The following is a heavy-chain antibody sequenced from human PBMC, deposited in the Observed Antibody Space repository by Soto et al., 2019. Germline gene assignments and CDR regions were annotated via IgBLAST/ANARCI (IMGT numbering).Heavy chain of an antibody. J-gene: IGHJ4*02. D-gene: IGHD4-17*01. CDR3: TINRAVPRYSYY. Sequence: VASVKVSCKASGDTFTSYDINWVRQAPGQGLEWMGWMNPNSGNTGYAQKFQGRVSMTSNTSISTAYMELSSLTSEDTAMYYWTINRAVPRYSYYPGQGTLVTNSS. V-gene: IGHV1-8*01. CDR2: MNPNSGNT. CDR1: GDTFTSYD.